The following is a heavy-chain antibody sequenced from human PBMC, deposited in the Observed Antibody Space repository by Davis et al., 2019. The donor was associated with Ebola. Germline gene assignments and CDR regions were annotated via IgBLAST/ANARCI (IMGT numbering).Heavy chain of an antibody. CDR2: IDPRDSFT. Sequence: GGSLRLSCAASGFTFSGSAMHWVRQASGKGLEWMGRIDPRDSFTTYSPSFQGHVTISVDKSVNTVYLQWSSLRASDTAMYYCARHGSYYDVLTGYYTPNYDYWGQGALLTVSS. J-gene: IGHJ4*02. CDR3: ARHGSYYDVLTGYYTPNYDY. V-gene: IGHV5-10-1*01. CDR1: GFTFSGSA. D-gene: IGHD3-9*01.